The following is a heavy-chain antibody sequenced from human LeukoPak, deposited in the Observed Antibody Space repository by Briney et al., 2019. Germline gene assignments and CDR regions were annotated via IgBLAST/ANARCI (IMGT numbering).Heavy chain of an antibody. CDR1: PGSIRNYQ. CDR3: ARTNAFDI. Sequence: PSETLSLTCTVAPGSIRNYQWSWIRQPPGKEREWIGCIFYSGSTYYNPSLESQVTISVDTSKNQFSLRLSSVTAADTAVYYCARTNAFDIWGQGTMVTVSS. J-gene: IGHJ3*02. CDR2: IFYSGST. V-gene: IGHV4-59*08.